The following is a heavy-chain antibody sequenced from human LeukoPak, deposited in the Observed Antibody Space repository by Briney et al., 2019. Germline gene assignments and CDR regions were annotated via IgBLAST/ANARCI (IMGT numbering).Heavy chain of an antibody. Sequence: PGGSLRLSCAASGFTFSNYGMHRVRQIPGKGLEWIALIWYDGSSTYYAESVKGRFTISKDDSKSTLYLQMNSLREEDTGVYYCVRGYAGLFDCWGRGTLVTVSS. V-gene: IGHV3-33*01. J-gene: IGHJ4*02. CDR1: GFTFSNYG. D-gene: IGHD3-16*01. CDR3: VRGYAGLFDC. CDR2: IWYDGSST.